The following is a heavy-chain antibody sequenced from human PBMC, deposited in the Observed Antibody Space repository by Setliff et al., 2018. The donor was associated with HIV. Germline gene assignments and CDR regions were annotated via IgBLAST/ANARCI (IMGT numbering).Heavy chain of an antibody. CDR2: VYYSGTT. CDR1: GASIGNSGPGFY. D-gene: IGHD3-3*01. CDR3: ARTQPDTIFGVVVFDS. Sequence: SETLSLTCTVSGASIGNSGPGFYWGWVRQPPGGGLEWIGSVYYSGTTYYNPPLRSRVTMSVDTSKNQLSLRLTSMTAADTAVYYCARTQPDTIFGVVVFDSWGQGKTVTAPQ. J-gene: IGHJ4*02. V-gene: IGHV4-39*01.